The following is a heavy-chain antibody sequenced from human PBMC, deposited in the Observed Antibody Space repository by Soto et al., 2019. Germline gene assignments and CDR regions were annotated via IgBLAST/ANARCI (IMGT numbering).Heavy chain of an antibody. CDR2: INPGNGYS. CDR3: ASRPGLDTGPFDY. J-gene: IGHJ4*02. CDR1: GFTFTTHP. V-gene: IGHV1-3*01. Sequence: QVHLVQSGAEVREPGASVKISCKASGFTFTTHPIHWVRQAPDQSLEWMGWINPGNGYSDYSQKFQGRVTFTRDTSANTAYMELNSLRAEDTDLYYCASRPGLDTGPFDYWGQGTLVTVSS. D-gene: IGHD1-1*01.